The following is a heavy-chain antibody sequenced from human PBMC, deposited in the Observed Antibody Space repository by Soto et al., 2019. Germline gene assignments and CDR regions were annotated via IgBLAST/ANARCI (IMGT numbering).Heavy chain of an antibody. CDR3: ASDSGYGSGTSVTHYLDY. CDR2: IKWDASEK. D-gene: IGHD3-10*01. Sequence: EVQLEESGGGLVQPGGSLRLSCAASGFTFGIYWMSWVRQAPGKGLEWLATIKWDASEKKYVDSVKGRFTMSRDNAKNSLYLQMDSLRAEDTAVYYCASDSGYGSGTSVTHYLDYWGHGTLVTVSS. CDR1: GFTFGIYW. J-gene: IGHJ4*01. V-gene: IGHV3-7*01.